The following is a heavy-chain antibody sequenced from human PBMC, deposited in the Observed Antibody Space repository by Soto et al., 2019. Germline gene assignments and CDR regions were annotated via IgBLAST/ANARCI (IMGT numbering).Heavy chain of an antibody. CDR1: GFTFSSYS. V-gene: IGHV3-21*01. CDR2: ISSSSSYI. Sequence: GGSLRLSXAASGFTFSSYSMNWVRQAPGKGLEWVSSISSSSSYIYYADSVKGRFTISRDNAKNSLYLQMNSLRAEDTAVYYCARAPGIAAALSWFDPWGQGTLVTVSS. J-gene: IGHJ5*02. CDR3: ARAPGIAAALSWFDP. D-gene: IGHD6-13*01.